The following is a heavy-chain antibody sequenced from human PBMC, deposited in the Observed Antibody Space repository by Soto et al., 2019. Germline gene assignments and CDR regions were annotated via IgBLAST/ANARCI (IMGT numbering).Heavy chain of an antibody. CDR1: GVSISSGNW. CDR2: VYNDGSA. Sequence: SETLSLTCDVSGVSISSGNWWSWVRQPPGKGLEWIEEVYNDGSANYHPSLESRATISVDRSKNQFSLRLSSVTAADTGKYYCARLVYDSRLNYLYFDHWGQGTLVTVSS. CDR3: ARLVYDSRLNYLYFDH. V-gene: IGHV4-4*02. J-gene: IGHJ4*02. D-gene: IGHD3-22*01.